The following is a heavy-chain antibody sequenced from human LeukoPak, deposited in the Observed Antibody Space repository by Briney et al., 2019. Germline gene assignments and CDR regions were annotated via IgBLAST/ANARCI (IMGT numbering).Heavy chain of an antibody. CDR1: GYSFTTYT. Sequence: GASVKVSRKASGYSFTTYTMSWVRQAPGQGLEWMGWINTNTGNPAYAQGFTGRFVFSLDTSVSTAYLQISSLKADDTAVYYCARAPRSNYYGSGSYSFDYWGQGTLVTVSS. CDR3: ARAPRSNYYGSGSYSFDY. CDR2: INTNTGNP. J-gene: IGHJ4*02. D-gene: IGHD3-10*01. V-gene: IGHV7-4-1*02.